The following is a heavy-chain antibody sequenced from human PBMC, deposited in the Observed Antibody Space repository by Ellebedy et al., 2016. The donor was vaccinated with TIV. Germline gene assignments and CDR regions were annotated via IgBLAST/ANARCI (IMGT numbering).Heavy chain of an antibody. CDR2: IYHRGST. J-gene: IGHJ5*02. V-gene: IGHV4-4*02. Sequence: SETLSLTCAVSGGSISSTNWWSWVRQSPGKGLEWIGEIYHRGSTTYNPSLTSRVSFSVDKSKNQFSLELTSVTAADTAVYYCARWFGELLYVRWFDPWGQGTLVTVSS. CDR3: ARWFGELLYVRWFDP. D-gene: IGHD3-10*01. CDR1: GGSISSTNW.